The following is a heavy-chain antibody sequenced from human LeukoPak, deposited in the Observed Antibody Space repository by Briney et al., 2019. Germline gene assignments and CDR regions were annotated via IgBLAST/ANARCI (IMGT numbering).Heavy chain of an antibody. V-gene: IGHV3-21*01. J-gene: IGHJ5*02. CDR3: ARGKTSQNIVTRKTYNWFDP. CDR1: GFTFSSHG. CDR2: ISSSSDYI. D-gene: IGHD2/OR15-2a*01. Sequence: GGSLRLSCAASGFTFSSHGMNWVRQAPGKGLEWVSSISSSSDYIYYADSVKGRFTISRDNAKNSLYPQMKSLRAEDTAVYYCARGKTSQNIVTRKTYNWFDPWGQGTLVTVSS.